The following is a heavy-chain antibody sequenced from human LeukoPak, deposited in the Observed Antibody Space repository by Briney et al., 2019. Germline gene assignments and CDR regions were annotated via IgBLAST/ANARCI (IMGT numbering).Heavy chain of an antibody. J-gene: IGHJ6*03. CDR1: GFSFSSYS. CDR3: ARNYYDFWSGYYMDV. Sequence: PGGSLRLSCAASGFSFSSYSMIWVRQAPGKGLEWVSSISSASTYKFYADSVKGRFTVSRDNARNSLYLQMDSLGVEDTAVYYCARNYYDFWSGYYMDVWGKGTTVTVSS. CDR2: ISSASTYK. D-gene: IGHD3-3*01. V-gene: IGHV3-21*01.